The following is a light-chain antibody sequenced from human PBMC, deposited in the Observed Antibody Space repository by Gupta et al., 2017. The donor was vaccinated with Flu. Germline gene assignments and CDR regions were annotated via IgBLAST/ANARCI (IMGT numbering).Light chain of an antibody. CDR2: SNN. V-gene: IGLV1-44*01. CDR1: SSNIGTNS. CDR3: ATLDDSLSGPV. Sequence: QRVTISCSGSSSNIGTNSVNWYQQFPRTAPRLLIYSNNRRPSGVPDRFSGSKSGTSASLAISGLQSEDEAAYYCATLDDSLSGPVFGGGTRVTVL. J-gene: IGLJ2*01.